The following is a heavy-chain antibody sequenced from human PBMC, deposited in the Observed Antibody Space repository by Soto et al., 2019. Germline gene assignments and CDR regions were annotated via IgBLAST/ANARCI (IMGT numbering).Heavy chain of an antibody. CDR2: FYWDDDK. CDR3: AHRVLRTVFGLVTTTAIYFDF. J-gene: IGHJ4*02. CDR1: GFSLTTSGVG. V-gene: IGHV2-5*02. Sequence: QITLNESGPTQVKPRQTLTLTCTFSGFSLTTSGVGVGWIRQSPGKPPEWLPLFYWDDDKRYSPSLKSRLTITKDTSKNQVVLTMADLDPADTATYYCAHRVLRTVFGLVTTTAIYFDFWGQGTPVAVSS. D-gene: IGHD3-3*01.